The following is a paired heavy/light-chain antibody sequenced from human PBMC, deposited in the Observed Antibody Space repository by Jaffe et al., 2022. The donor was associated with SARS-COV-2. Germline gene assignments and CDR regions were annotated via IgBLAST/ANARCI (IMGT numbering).Light chain of an antibody. Sequence: EIVLTQSPGTLSFSPGERATLSCRASQSVSSNYIAWYQQRPGQAPSLLIYGASNRATGIPDRFSGSASGTDFTLTISRLEPEDFAVYFCQQYDTSVVTFGQGTRLEI. CDR3: QQYDTSVVT. V-gene: IGKV3-20*01. J-gene: IGKJ5*01. CDR2: GAS. CDR1: QSVSSNY.
Heavy chain of an antibody. D-gene: IGHD3-3*01. J-gene: IGHJ4*02. CDR2: IDAGNGDT. Sequence: QVQLFQSGAEVRKPGASVKLSCKASGYSLSYYALHWVRQAPGQRPEWMGMIDAGNGDTKYSQKFQGRVAISRDTSATTGFMELSSLTSEDTSVYYCAKDASRGYHDFWSGYHHYFDCWGQGTLLTVSS. CDR1: GYSLSYYA. CDR3: AKDASRGYHDFWSGYHHYFDC. V-gene: IGHV1-3*01.